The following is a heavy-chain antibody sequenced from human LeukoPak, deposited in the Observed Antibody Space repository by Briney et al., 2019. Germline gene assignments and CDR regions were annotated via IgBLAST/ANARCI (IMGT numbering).Heavy chain of an antibody. J-gene: IGHJ5*02. CDR2: IYYSGST. D-gene: IGHD5-12*01. V-gene: IGHV4-39*07. CDR3: ARAYGGYALPT. CDR1: GGSISSTSYY. Sequence: SETLSLTCTVSGGSISSTSYYWGWIRQPPGKGLEWIGSIYYSGSTYYNPSLKSRVTISVDTSKNQFSLKLSSVTAADTAVYYCARAYGGYALPTWGQGTLVTVSS.